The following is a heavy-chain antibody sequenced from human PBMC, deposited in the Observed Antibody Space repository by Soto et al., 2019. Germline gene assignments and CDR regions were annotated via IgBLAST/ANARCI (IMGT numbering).Heavy chain of an antibody. CDR2: IYHSGST. CDR1: GGSISSGGYS. J-gene: IGHJ5*02. CDR3: ARATSSSLNWFDP. D-gene: IGHD6-6*01. V-gene: IGHV4-30-2*01. Sequence: SETLSLTCAVSGGSISSGGYSWSWIRQPPGKGLEWIGYIYHSGSTNYNPSLKSRVTISVDTSKNQFSLKLSSVTAADTAVYYCARATSSSLNWFDPWGQGTLVTVSS.